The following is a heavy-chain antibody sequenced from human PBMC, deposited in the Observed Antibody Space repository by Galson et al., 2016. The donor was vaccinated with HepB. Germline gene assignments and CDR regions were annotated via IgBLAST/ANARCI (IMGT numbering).Heavy chain of an antibody. CDR1: GFTFSSYA. D-gene: IGHD2-15*01. J-gene: IGHJ6*02. V-gene: IGHV3-23*01. Sequence: SLRLSCAASGFTFSSYAMSWVRQAPGKGLEWVSGISGGGGGANYADSVKGRFTISRDNSKNTLFLQVNSLRAEDTAVYYCARGGYCSGGKCYSDYGMDVWGQGTTVTVSS. CDR3: ARGGYCSGGKCYSDYGMDV. CDR2: ISGGGGGA.